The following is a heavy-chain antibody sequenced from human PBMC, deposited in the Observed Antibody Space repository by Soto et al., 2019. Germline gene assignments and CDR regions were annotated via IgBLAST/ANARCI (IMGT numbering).Heavy chain of an antibody. D-gene: IGHD1-26*01. CDR3: AAVPPGEGLLHPLFTPTGMDV. Sequence: SVKVSCKASGFTFTSSAVQWVRQARGQRLEWIGWIVVGSGNTNYAQKFQERVTITRDMSTSTAYMELSSLRSEDTAVYYCAAVPPGEGLLHPLFTPTGMDVWGQGPPVPVS. CDR2: IVVGSGNT. V-gene: IGHV1-58*01. J-gene: IGHJ6*02. CDR1: GFTFTSSA.